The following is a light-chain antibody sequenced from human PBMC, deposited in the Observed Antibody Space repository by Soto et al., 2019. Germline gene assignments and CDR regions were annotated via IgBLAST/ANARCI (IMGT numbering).Light chain of an antibody. Sequence: EIVLTQSPGTLSLSPGERATLSCRASQSIKNNYLAWYVQIPGQPPRLLIYGASSRATGIPDRFSGSGSGTDFSLTISRLEPEDFAVYYCQLYGSSRTFGQGTKVDIK. CDR3: QLYGSSRT. V-gene: IGKV3-20*01. J-gene: IGKJ1*01. CDR1: QSIKNNY. CDR2: GAS.